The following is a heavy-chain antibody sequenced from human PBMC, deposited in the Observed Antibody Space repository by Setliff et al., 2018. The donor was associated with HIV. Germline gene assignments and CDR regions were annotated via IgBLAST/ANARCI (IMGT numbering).Heavy chain of an antibody. CDR3: ARLMHYYDSFWVPWRENYFDS. V-gene: IGHV4-39*01. J-gene: IGHJ4*01. Sequence: PSQTLSLTCTVSGGSIWNYYWSWIRQPPGKGLEWIGTIYYSGSTYYNPSLKSRVTISTDTSKNQFSLKVRSVTAADTAVYYCARLMHYYDSFWVPWRENYFDSWGRGTLVTVSS. CDR1: GGSIWNYY. CDR2: IYYSGST. D-gene: IGHD3-22*01.